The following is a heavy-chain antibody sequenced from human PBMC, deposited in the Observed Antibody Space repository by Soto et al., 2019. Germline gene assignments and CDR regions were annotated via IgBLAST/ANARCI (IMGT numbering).Heavy chain of an antibody. D-gene: IGHD2-2*01. CDR3: VGEVGFQLIY. V-gene: IGHV3-48*01. Sequence: PGGSLRLSCAASGFTFSSYSMNWFRQAPGKGLEWVSYIGSRGAIYYADSVKGRFTISRDTAKNTLYLQMNSLRAEDTAVYFCVGEVGFQLIYWGQGTQVTVSS. CDR2: IGSRGAI. J-gene: IGHJ4*02. CDR1: GFTFSSYS.